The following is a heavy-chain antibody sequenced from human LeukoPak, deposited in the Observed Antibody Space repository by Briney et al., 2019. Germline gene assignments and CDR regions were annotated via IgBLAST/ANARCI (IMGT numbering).Heavy chain of an antibody. CDR2: ISGGGGST. CDR3: AKANYDSRRGYFDY. Sequence: PGGSLRLSCAASGFTFSSYAMSWVRQAPGKGLEWVSAISGGGGSTYYADSVKGRFTISRDNSKNTLYLQMNSLRAEDTAVYYCAKANYDSRRGYFDYWGQGTLVTVSS. D-gene: IGHD3-22*01. V-gene: IGHV3-23*01. J-gene: IGHJ4*02. CDR1: GFTFSSYA.